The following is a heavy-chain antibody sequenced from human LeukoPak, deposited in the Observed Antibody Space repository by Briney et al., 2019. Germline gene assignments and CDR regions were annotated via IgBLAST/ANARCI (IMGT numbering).Heavy chain of an antibody. CDR1: GFTFSSYE. D-gene: IGHD3-9*01. CDR3: VRAAEVLRYFGWGDQGYYFDY. Sequence: GGSLRLSCAASGFTFSSYEMNWVRQAPGKGLEWVSYISSSGSTIYYADSVKGRFTISRDNAKNSLYLQMNSLRAEDTAVYYCVRAAEVLRYFGWGDQGYYFDYWGQGTLVTVSS. J-gene: IGHJ4*02. V-gene: IGHV3-48*03. CDR2: ISSSGSTI.